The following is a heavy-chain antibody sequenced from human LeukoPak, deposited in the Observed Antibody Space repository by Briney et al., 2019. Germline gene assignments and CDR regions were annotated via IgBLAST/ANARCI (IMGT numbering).Heavy chain of an antibody. CDR1: GYTFTGYY. Sequence: ASVKVSCKASGYTFTGYYMHWVRQAPGQGLEWMGWINPNSGGTNYAQKFQGRVTMTRDTSISTAYMELSRLRSDDTAVYYCAVEGFWSGYPGGAFDIWGQGTMVTVSS. J-gene: IGHJ3*02. D-gene: IGHD3-3*01. V-gene: IGHV1-2*02. CDR3: AVEGFWSGYPGGAFDI. CDR2: INPNSGGT.